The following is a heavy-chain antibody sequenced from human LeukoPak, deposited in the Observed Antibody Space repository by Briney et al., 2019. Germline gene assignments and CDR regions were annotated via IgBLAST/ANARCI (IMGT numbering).Heavy chain of an antibody. CDR2: VNYRGDT. CDR1: GGSFNRFY. CDR3: ARGGRPCSATMCNDDFDI. Sequence: ADTLSLTCAVYGGSFNRFYWSWIRQSPGKGLEWIGYVNYRGDTNYRPYLKSRVTISVDMSKDQVSLKVLSVTAADTAVYYCARGGRPCSATMCNDDFDIWGPGILVTVSS. J-gene: IGHJ3*02. D-gene: IGHD2-15*01. V-gene: IGHV4-34*01.